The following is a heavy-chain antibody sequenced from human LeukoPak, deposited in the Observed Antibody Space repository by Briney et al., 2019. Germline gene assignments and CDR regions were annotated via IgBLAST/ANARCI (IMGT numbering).Heavy chain of an antibody. CDR1: GFTFRSYG. CDR2: VTSDGGTE. CDR3: AKRSGSNSGPFDY. J-gene: IGHJ4*02. D-gene: IGHD1-1*01. V-gene: IGHV3-30*18. Sequence: GGSLTLSCAASGFTFRSYGMHWVRQSPGKGLEGVASVTSDGGTEYYAASVKGRFTISRDNSRNRVYLRMNSLRTEDTAVYRCAKRSGSNSGPFDYWGQGALVIVS.